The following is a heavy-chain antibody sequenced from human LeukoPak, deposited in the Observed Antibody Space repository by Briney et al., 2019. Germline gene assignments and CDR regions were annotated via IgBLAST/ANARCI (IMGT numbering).Heavy chain of an antibody. CDR3: ARGLAGRASGAVYFDL. Sequence: SETLTLTCIVSGGSFSYLSWIRQPPGKGLEWIGIIYDHGRTEYNPSLKSRVSISVDTSKNQVSLRLNSVIPADTAVYYCARGLAGRASGAVYFDLWGHGALVTVSS. J-gene: IGHJ2*01. V-gene: IGHV4-59*01. CDR1: GGSFSY. CDR2: IYDHGRT. D-gene: IGHD3-16*01.